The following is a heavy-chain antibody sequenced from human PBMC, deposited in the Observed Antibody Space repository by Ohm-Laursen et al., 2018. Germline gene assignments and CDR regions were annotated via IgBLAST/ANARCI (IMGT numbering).Heavy chain of an antibody. V-gene: IGHV3-21*01. CDR2: ISDTGSHI. CDR3: ARELGIPVTPIDY. CDR1: AFSLTASN. D-gene: IGHD2-2*01. Sequence: SLRLSCAASAFSLTASNMNWVRQAPGTGLEWVSYISDTGSHIYYAGSVRGRFTISRDNSKNTLYLQMNSLRAEDTAVYYCARELGIPVTPIDYWGQGTLVTVSS. J-gene: IGHJ4*02.